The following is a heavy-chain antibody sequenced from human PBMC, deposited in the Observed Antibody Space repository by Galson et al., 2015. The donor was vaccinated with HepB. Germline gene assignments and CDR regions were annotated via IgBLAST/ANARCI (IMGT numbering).Heavy chain of an antibody. V-gene: IGHV1-18*01. D-gene: IGHD1/OR15-1a*01. Sequence: SVKVSCKASGYTFISSAISWVRQAPGQGLEWMGWISGYNDNTNNAQQFQGRVTMTTDTSTSTAYMELRSLRSDDTALYYCARNNSDKGSFDVWGQGTMVTVSS. CDR3: ARNNSDKGSFDV. CDR2: ISGYNDNT. CDR1: GYTFISSA. J-gene: IGHJ3*01.